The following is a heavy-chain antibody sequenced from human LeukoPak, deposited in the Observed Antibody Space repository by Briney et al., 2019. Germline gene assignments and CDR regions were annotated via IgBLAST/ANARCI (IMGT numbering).Heavy chain of an antibody. D-gene: IGHD6-13*01. V-gene: IGHV4-59*01. CDR1: GGSISSYY. CDR2: IYYSGST. Sequence: SETLSLTCTVSGGSISSYYWSWIRQPPGKGLEWIGYIYYSGSTNYNPSLKSRVTISVDTSKIQFSLKLSSVTAADTAVYYCAGHIADYYYYYGMDVWGQGTTVTVSS. J-gene: IGHJ6*02. CDR3: AGHIADYYYYYGMDV.